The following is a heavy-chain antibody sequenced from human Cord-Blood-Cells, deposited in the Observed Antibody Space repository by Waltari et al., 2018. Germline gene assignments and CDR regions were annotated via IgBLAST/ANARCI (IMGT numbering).Heavy chain of an antibody. CDR1: GGSFSGYY. J-gene: IGHJ3*02. CDR3: ARGGGDYGDYDAFDI. V-gene: IGHV4-34*01. Sequence: QVQLQQWGAGLLKPSETLSLTCAVYGGSFSGYYWSWIRQPPGKGLEWIGEINHSGSTNYNPSLKSRVTLSVDTSKNQFSLKLSSVTAADTAVYYCARGGGDYGDYDAFDIWGQGTMVTVSS. D-gene: IGHD4-17*01. CDR2: INHSGST.